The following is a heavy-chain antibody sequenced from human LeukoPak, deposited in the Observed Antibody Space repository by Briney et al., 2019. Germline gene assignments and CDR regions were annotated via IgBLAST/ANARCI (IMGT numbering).Heavy chain of an antibody. Sequence: SETLSLTCAVYGGSFSGYYWSWIRQPPGKGLEWIGEINHSGSTNYNPSLKSRVTISVDTSKNQFSLKLSSVTAADTAVYYCARVTYYDSSGYYHFDHWGQGTLVTVSS. CDR2: INHSGST. CDR1: GGSFSGYY. J-gene: IGHJ4*02. V-gene: IGHV4-34*01. D-gene: IGHD3-22*01. CDR3: ARVTYYDSSGYYHFDH.